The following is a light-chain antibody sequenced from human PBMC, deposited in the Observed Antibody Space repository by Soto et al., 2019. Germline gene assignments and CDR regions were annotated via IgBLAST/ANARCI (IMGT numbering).Light chain of an antibody. J-gene: IGKJ1*01. CDR1: QSLLQTNGYTY. Sequence: DIVMTQSPLSLPVTPGEPASISCRSSQSLLQTNGYTYLDWYLQKPGQSPQLLIYLTSIRASGVPDRFSGSGSGTEFTLKISKVEAEDVGVYYCMQSLHTPPWTFAPGTKVEFK. CDR3: MQSLHTPPWT. CDR2: LTS. V-gene: IGKV2-28*01.